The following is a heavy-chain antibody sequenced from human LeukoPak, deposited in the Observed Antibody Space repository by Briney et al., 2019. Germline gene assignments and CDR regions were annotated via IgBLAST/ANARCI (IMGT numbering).Heavy chain of an antibody. CDR1: GGTFSSYA. CDR2: IIPILGIA. V-gene: IGHV1-69*04. Sequence: SVKVSCKASGGTFSSYAISWVRQAPGQGLEWMGRIIPILGIANYAQKFQGRVTITADTSTSTAYTELSRLRSEDTAVYYCARDRSNYDILTGYSPWFDPWGQGTLVTVSS. J-gene: IGHJ5*02. D-gene: IGHD3-9*01. CDR3: ARDRSNYDILTGYSPWFDP.